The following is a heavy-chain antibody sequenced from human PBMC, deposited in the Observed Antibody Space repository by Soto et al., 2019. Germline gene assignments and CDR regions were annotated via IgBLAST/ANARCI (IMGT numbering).Heavy chain of an antibody. V-gene: IGHV3-30*18. D-gene: IGHD5-12*01. Sequence: QVQLVESGGGVVQPGRSLRLSCAASGFTFSSYGMHWVRQAPGKGLEWVAVISYDGSNKYYADSVKGRFTISRDNSKNTLYLQVNSLRADDTAVYFCAKGDIGYSSFDYWGQGTLVTVSS. J-gene: IGHJ4*02. CDR3: AKGDIGYSSFDY. CDR1: GFTFSSYG. CDR2: ISYDGSNK.